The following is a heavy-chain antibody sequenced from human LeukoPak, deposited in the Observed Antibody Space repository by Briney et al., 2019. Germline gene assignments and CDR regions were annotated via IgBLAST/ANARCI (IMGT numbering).Heavy chain of an antibody. D-gene: IGHD3-10*01. Sequence: PSETLSLTCAVYGGSFSGYYWGWIRQPPGKGLEWIGEINHSGSTNYNPSLKSRVTISVDTSKNQFSLKLSSVTAADTAVYYCARAYYHGSGSYDYWGQGTLVTVPS. V-gene: IGHV4-34*01. CDR2: INHSGST. J-gene: IGHJ4*02. CDR3: ARAYYHGSGSYDY. CDR1: GGSFSGYY.